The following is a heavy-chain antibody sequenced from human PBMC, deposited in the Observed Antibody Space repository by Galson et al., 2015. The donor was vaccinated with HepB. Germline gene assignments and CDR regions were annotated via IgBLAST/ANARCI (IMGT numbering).Heavy chain of an antibody. CDR2: PYYSGST. CDR1: GGSISSHY. V-gene: IGHV4-59*11. J-gene: IGHJ3*02. CDR3: ARGGLGAFDI. D-gene: IGHD3-16*01. Sequence: ETLSLTCTVSGGSISSHYWSWIRQPPGKGLEWIGYPYYSGSTNYNPSLKSRVTISVDTSRNQFSLNLSSVTAADTAVYYCARGGLGAFDIWGQGTMVSVSS.